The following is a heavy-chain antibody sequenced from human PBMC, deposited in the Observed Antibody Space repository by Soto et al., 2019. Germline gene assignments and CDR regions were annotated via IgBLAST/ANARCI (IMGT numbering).Heavy chain of an antibody. J-gene: IGHJ6*02. Sequence: GASVKVSCKASGGTFSSYAISWVRQAPGQGLEWMGGIIPIFGTANYAQKFQGRVTITADESTSTAYMELSSLRSEDTAVYYCARVRDGSGSYYYYYGMDVWGQGTTVTVPS. CDR2: IIPIFGTA. V-gene: IGHV1-69*13. CDR1: GGTFSSYA. CDR3: ARVRDGSGSYYYYYGMDV. D-gene: IGHD3-10*01.